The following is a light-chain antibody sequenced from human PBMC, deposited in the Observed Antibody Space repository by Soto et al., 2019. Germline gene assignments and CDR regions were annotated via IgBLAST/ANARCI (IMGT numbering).Light chain of an antibody. Sequence: EIVLTQSPATLSLSPGEKATLSCRASQSVSSDLAWYQQKPGQAPRLLIYHASTRASGIPARFSGSGSGTDFTVTINSLEPEDFAVYYCQQRIDWPPTFGGGTKVEIK. J-gene: IGKJ4*01. CDR3: QQRIDWPPT. CDR1: QSVSSD. V-gene: IGKV3-11*01. CDR2: HAS.